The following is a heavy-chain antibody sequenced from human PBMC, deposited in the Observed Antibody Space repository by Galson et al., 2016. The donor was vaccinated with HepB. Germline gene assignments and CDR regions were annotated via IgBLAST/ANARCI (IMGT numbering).Heavy chain of an antibody. CDR3: ARARGYYNSGRFILPIPDYY. V-gene: IGHV4-4*02. CDR2: IYHSGST. D-gene: IGHD3-22*01. Sequence: SETLSLTCAVSGVSIRSDNWWTWVRQSPGKGLEWIGKIYHSGSTDHNPSLQSRVPISVDKSKNQFSLKLRSVTAADTAVYFCARARGYYNSGRFILPIPDYYWGQGVLVTVSS. J-gene: IGHJ4*02. CDR1: GVSIRSDNW.